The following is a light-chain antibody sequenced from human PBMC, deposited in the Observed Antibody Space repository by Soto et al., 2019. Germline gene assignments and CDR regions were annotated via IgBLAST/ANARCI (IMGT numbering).Light chain of an antibody. CDR3: SSYTSSSTVV. CDR2: AVS. Sequence: QSALTQPASVSGSPGQSITISCTGTSSDVGGYNYVSWYQQHPGKDPKLMIYAVSNRPSGVSNRFSGSKSGNTASLTISGLQAEDEADYYCSSYTSSSTVVFGGGTKVTVL. CDR1: SSDVGGYNY. V-gene: IGLV2-14*01. J-gene: IGLJ2*01.